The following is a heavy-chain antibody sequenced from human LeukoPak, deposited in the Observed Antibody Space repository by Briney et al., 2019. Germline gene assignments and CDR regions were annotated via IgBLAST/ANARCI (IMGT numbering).Heavy chain of an antibody. CDR3: ARRREVVPAAIDY. CDR1: GGSISSGGYY. CDR2: IYYSGST. Sequence: TSETLSLTCTVSGGSISSGGYYWSWIRQHPGKGLEWIGYIYYSGSTYYNPSLKSRVTISVDTSKNQFSLKLSSVTAADTAVYYCARRREVVPAAIDYWGQGTLVTVSS. V-gene: IGHV4-31*03. D-gene: IGHD2-2*01. J-gene: IGHJ4*02.